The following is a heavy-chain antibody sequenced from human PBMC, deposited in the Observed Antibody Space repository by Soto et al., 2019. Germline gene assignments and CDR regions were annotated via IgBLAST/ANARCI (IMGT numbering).Heavy chain of an antibody. CDR3: AKDKEPDGVWDIDF. J-gene: IGHJ4*01. Sequence: GGSLRLSCAASGFTFRSYTMSWVRQAPGKGLEWVSSIIGGNGDTFYAASVTGRFTISRDISKSTLYLRMNGLRVEDTAIYYCAKDKEPDGVWDIDFWGHGTLVTVSS. CDR1: GFTFRSYT. D-gene: IGHD4-17*01. CDR2: IIGGNGDT. V-gene: IGHV3-23*01.